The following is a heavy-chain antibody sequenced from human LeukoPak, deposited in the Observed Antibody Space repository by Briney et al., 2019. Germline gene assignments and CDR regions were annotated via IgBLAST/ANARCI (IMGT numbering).Heavy chain of an antibody. CDR1: GVNISRNG. Sequence: GGGPLSPFGASGVNISRNGMRWGRRGAGGGGGGGAAIMCSGGSTYYADSVKGRFTISRDNSKNTLYLQMNSLRAEDTAVYYCAKKQGIAVAGTIYYYYGMDVWGQGTTVTVSS. CDR2: IMCSGGST. D-gene: IGHD6-13*01. V-gene: IGHV3-23*01. J-gene: IGHJ6*02. CDR3: AKKQGIAVAGTIYYYYGMDV.